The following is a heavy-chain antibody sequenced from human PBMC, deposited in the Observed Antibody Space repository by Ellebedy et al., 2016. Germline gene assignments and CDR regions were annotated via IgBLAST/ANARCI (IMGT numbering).Heavy chain of an antibody. CDR2: IDSGDSS. D-gene: IGHD4-23*01. J-gene: IGHJ3*01. V-gene: IGHV3-53*01. CDR3: ATRHYGGFDF. Sequence: GESLKIPXVSSGFTVTNDYMTWVRQAPGKGLEWVSVIDSGDSSYYADSVKGRFTISRDSPKNTLYLQMNSLRGEDTAVYYCATRHYGGFDFWGRGTMVTVSS. CDR1: GFTVTNDY.